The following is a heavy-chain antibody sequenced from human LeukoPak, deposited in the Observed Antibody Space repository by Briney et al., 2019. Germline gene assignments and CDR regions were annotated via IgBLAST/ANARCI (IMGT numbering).Heavy chain of an antibody. CDR1: GFTFSNYW. J-gene: IGHJ4*02. CDR3: ATYRQVLLPFES. D-gene: IGHD2-8*02. V-gene: IGHV3-23*01. Sequence: PGGSLRLSCTASGFTFSNYWMIWVRQPPGKGLEWVSSIFPSGGEIHYADSVRGRFTISRDNSKSTLSLQMNSLRAEDTAIYYCATYRQVLLPFESWGQGTLVTVSS. CDR2: IFPSGGEI.